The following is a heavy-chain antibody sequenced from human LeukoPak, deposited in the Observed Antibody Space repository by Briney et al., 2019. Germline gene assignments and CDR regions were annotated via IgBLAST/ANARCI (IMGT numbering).Heavy chain of an antibody. CDR3: ARLDGSGSGSFFDY. Sequence: SETLSLTCTVSGGSITTSYWTWIRQPPGKGLEWIGYFYYNGITNYNPSLKSQVTISPDTSKNQFTLKLTSVTAADTAVYYCARLDGSGSGSFFDYWGQGTLVTVSS. V-gene: IGHV4-59*08. CDR2: FYYNGIT. CDR1: GGSITTSY. J-gene: IGHJ4*02. D-gene: IGHD3-10*01.